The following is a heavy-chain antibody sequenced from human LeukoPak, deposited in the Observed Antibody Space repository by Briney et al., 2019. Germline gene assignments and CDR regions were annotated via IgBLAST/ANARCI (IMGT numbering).Heavy chain of an antibody. CDR1: GFTFSSYS. D-gene: IGHD2-21*02. CDR2: ISSSSSYI. V-gene: IGHV3-21*01. CDR3: ARDRSNTAIHDAFDI. Sequence: GGSLRLSCAASGFTFSSYSMNWVRQAPGKGLEWVSSISSSSSYIYYADSVKGRFTISRDNAKNSLYLQMNSLRAEDTAVYYCARDRSNTAIHDAFDIWGQGTMVTVSS. J-gene: IGHJ3*02.